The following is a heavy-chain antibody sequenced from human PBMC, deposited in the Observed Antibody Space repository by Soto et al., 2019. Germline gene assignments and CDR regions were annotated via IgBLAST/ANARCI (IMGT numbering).Heavy chain of an antibody. CDR2: IYYSWST. V-gene: IGHV4-31*03. CDR1: GGSISSGGYY. D-gene: IGHD3-10*01. J-gene: IGHJ5*02. CDR3: ARELLIVTMVRGPTGWFDP. Sequence: SETLSLTCTVSGGSISSGGYYWSWIRQHPGKGLEWIGYIYYSWSTYYNPSLKSRVTISVDTSKNLFSLKLSSVTAADTAVYYCARELLIVTMVRGPTGWFDPWGQGTLVTVSS.